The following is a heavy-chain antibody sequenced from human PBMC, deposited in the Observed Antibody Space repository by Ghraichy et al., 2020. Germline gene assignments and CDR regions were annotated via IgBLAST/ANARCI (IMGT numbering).Heavy chain of an antibody. D-gene: IGHD3-22*01. V-gene: IGHV1-46*01. CDR1: GYTFTSYF. CDR3: ARALIPYYDSSGPGDF. CDR2: INSDAGGT. Sequence: SVKVSCKASGYTFTSYFIHWVRQAPGRGLEWMGIINSDAGGTSYAQKFQGRLTLTRDTSTTTVYMELSSLRSEDTAFYYCARALIPYYDSSGPGDFWGHGTLVTVSS. J-gene: IGHJ4*01.